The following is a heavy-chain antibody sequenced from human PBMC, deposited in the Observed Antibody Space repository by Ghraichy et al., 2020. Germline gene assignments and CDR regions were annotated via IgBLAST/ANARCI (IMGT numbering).Heavy chain of an antibody. CDR1: GFTFSDYY. V-gene: IGHV3-11*06. CDR2: ISSSSSYT. D-gene: IGHD3-22*01. Sequence: GGSLRLSCAASGFTFSDYYMSWIRQAPGKGLEWVSYISSSSSYTNYADSVKGRFTISRDNAKNSLYLQMNSLRAEDTAVYYCARDYYDSSGYYYENYYYGMDVWGQGTTVTVSS. CDR3: ARDYYDSSGYYYENYYYGMDV. J-gene: IGHJ6*02.